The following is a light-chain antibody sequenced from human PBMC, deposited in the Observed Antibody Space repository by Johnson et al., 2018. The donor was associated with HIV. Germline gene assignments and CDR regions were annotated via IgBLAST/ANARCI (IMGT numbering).Light chain of an antibody. Sequence: QSVLTQPPSVSAAPGQKVTISCSGSSSNIGNKYVSCYQQFPGTAPKLLIYENNKRPSGIPDRFSGSKSGTSATLGIAGLQTGDEGDYYCGTWDKSLNTGAVFGTGTKVTVL. CDR3: GTWDKSLNTGAV. CDR2: ENN. J-gene: IGLJ1*01. CDR1: SSNIGNKY. V-gene: IGLV1-51*02.